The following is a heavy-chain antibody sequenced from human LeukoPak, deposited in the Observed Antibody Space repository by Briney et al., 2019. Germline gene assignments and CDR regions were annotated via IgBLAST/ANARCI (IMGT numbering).Heavy chain of an antibody. CDR1: GGSISSSSYY. Sequence: SETLSLTCTVSGGSISSSSYYWGWIRQPPGKGLEWIGSIYYSGSTYYNPSLKSRVTISVDTSKNQFSLKLSSVTAADTAVYYCARRRRDGYNTLFDYWGQGTLVTVSS. CDR2: IYYSGST. CDR3: ARRRRDGYNTLFDY. D-gene: IGHD5-24*01. J-gene: IGHJ4*02. V-gene: IGHV4-39*01.